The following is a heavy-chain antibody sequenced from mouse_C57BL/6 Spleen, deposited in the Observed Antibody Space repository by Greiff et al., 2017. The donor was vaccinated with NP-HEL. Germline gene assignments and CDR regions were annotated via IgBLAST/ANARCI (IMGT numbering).Heavy chain of an antibody. V-gene: IGHV1-82*01. CDR3: ALIYYDYDGDYAMDY. CDR1: GYAFSSSW. J-gene: IGHJ4*01. CDR2: IYPGDGDT. Sequence: LVKPGASVKISCKASGYAFSSSWMNWVKQRPGKGLEWIGRIYPGDGDTNYNGKFKGKATLTADKSSSTAYMQLSSLTSEDSAVYFCALIYYDYDGDYAMDYWGQGTSVTVSS. D-gene: IGHD2-4*01.